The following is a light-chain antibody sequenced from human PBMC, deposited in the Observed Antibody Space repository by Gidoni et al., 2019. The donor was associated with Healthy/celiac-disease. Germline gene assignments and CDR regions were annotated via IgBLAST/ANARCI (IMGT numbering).Light chain of an antibody. CDR3: QQRSNWPPIT. V-gene: IGKV3-11*01. CDR1: QSVSSY. CDR2: DAS. J-gene: IGKJ5*01. Sequence: DIVLTPSPATLSLSPGESSTLSCRASQSVSSYLAWYQQKPGKAPRLLIYDASNRDTGIPARFSGSGSGTDFNLTISSLEPEDFAVYYCQQRSNWPPITFGQXTRLEIK.